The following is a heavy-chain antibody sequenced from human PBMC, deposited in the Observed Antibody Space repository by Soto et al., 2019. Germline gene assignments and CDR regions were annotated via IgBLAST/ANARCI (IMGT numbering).Heavy chain of an antibody. Sequence: SETLSLTCTVSGGSISSGCYYWSWIRQHPGKGLEWIGYIYYSGSTYYNPSLKSRVTISVDTSKNQFSLKLSSVTAADTAVYYCARGQRDSSAYYSYYYYYGMDVWGEGTTVT. V-gene: IGHV4-31*03. CDR3: ARGQRDSSAYYSYYYYYGMDV. CDR2: IYYSGST. D-gene: IGHD3-22*01. J-gene: IGHJ6*02. CDR1: GGSISSGCYY.